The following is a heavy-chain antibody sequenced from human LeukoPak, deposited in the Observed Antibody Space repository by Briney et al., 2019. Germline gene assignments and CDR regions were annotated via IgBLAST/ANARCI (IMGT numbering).Heavy chain of an antibody. D-gene: IGHD4-23*01. CDR3: ARDYMGYGGKGMTD. CDR2: IIPIFGTA. J-gene: IGHJ4*02. Sequence: SXGTFSXYAXXXVRQAPGQGLXXXXXIIPIFGTANYAQKFQGRVTITTDESTSTAYMEVSSLRSEDTAVYYCARDYMGYGGKGMTDWGQGTLVTVSS. CDR1: XGTFSXYA. V-gene: IGHV1-69*05.